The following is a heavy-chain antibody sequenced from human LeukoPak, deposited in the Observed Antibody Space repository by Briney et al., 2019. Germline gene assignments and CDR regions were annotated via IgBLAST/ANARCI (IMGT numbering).Heavy chain of an antibody. V-gene: IGHV1-18*01. D-gene: IGHD3-3*01. Sequence: ASVKVSCKASGYTFTSYGISWVRQAPGQGLEWMGWISAYNGNTNYAQKLQGRVTMTTDTSTSTAYMELRSLRSDDTAVYYCARGPQYYDFWSGYSHFDYWGQGTLVTVSS. CDR3: ARGPQYYDFWSGYSHFDY. CDR2: ISAYNGNT. CDR1: GYTFTSYG. J-gene: IGHJ4*02.